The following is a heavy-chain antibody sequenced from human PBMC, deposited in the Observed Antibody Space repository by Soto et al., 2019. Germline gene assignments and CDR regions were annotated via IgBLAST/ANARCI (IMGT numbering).Heavy chain of an antibody. CDR1: GFTFSSYA. CDR3: ARDRVTGIPSDYYYYYGMDV. V-gene: IGHV3-30*04. J-gene: IGHJ6*02. CDR2: ISYDGSNK. Sequence: QVQLVESGGGVVQPGRSLRLSCAASGFTFSSYAMHWVRQAPGKGLEWVAVISYDGSNKYYADSVKGRFTISRDNSKNTLYLQMNSLRAEDTDVYYCARDRVTGIPSDYYYYYGMDVWGQGTTVTVCS. D-gene: IGHD1-20*01.